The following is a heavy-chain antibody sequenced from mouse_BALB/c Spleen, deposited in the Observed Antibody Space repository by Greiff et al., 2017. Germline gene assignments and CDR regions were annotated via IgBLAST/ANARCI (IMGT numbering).Heavy chain of an antibody. Sequence: DVMLVESGGGLVQPGGSRKLSCAASGFTFSSFGMHWVRQAPEKGLEWVAYISSGSSTIYYADTVKGRFTISRDNPKNTLFLQMTSLRSEDTAMYYCARYDGYFDVWGAGTTVTVSS. CDR3: ARYDGYFDV. CDR1: GFTFSSFG. CDR2: ISSGSSTI. D-gene: IGHD2-3*01. J-gene: IGHJ1*01. V-gene: IGHV5-17*02.